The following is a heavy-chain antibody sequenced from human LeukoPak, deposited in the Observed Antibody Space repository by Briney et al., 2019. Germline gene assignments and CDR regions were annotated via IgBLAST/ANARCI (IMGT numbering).Heavy chain of an antibody. CDR1: GFTFSSYS. V-gene: IGHV3-21*01. Sequence: GGSLRLSCAASGFTFSSYSMNWVRQAPGKGLEWVSSISSSSSYIYYADSVKGRFTISRDNAKNSLYLQMNSLRAEDTAVYYCARVTRGYYDILTGYYIRGLDIWGQGTMVTVSS. CDR3: ARVTRGYYDILTGYYIRGLDI. J-gene: IGHJ3*02. CDR2: ISSSSSYI. D-gene: IGHD3-9*01.